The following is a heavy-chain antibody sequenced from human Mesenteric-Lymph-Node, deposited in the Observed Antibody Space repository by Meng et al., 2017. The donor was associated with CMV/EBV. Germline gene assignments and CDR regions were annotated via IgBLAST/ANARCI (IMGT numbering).Heavy chain of an antibody. CDR2: INAGDNFI. CDR3: ARDLTGTYYFLGY. V-gene: IGHV3-21*01. Sequence: GESLKISCAASGFSFSSYTMHWVRQAPGKGLEWVSSINAGDNFIYYADSVQGRFTISRDNAKNSLYLQMSSLRAEDTALYYCARDLTGTYYFLGYWGQGTLVTVSS. CDR1: GFSFSSYT. D-gene: IGHD2/OR15-2a*01. J-gene: IGHJ4*02.